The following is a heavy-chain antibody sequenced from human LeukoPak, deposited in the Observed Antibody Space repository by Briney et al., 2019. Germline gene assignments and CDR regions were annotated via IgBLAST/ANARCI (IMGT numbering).Heavy chain of an antibody. Sequence: GGSLRLSCAASGFTFSSYCMSWVRQAPGKGLEWVANIKQDGSEKYYVDSVKGRFTISRDNAKNSLYLQMNSLRAEDTAVYYCARDCSPTPGWFDPWGQGTLVTVSS. CDR2: IKQDGSEK. CDR3: ARDCSPTPGWFDP. CDR1: GFTFSSYC. V-gene: IGHV3-7*01. D-gene: IGHD2-15*01. J-gene: IGHJ5*02.